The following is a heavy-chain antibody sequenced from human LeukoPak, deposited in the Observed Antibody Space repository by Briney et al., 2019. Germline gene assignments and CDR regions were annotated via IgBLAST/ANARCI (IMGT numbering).Heavy chain of an antibody. D-gene: IGHD1-26*01. CDR2: IWYDGSNK. Sequence: PGRSLRLSCAASGFISSSYGMHWVRQAPGKGLEWVAVIWYDGSNKYYADSVKGRFTISRDNSKNTLYLQMNSLRAEDTAVYYCARESLEGVGSPNDAFDIWGQGTMVTVSS. V-gene: IGHV3-33*01. CDR3: ARESLEGVGSPNDAFDI. J-gene: IGHJ3*02. CDR1: GFISSSYG.